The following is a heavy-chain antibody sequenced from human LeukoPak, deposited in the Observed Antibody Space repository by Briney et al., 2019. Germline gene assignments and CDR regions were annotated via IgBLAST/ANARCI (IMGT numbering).Heavy chain of an antibody. CDR2: ISGSGSST. CDR1: GFTFSSYA. Sequence: PEGSLRLSCAVSGFTFSSYAMSWVRQAPGKGLEWVSAISGSGSSTYYADSVKGRFTISRDSPKNTVYLQMNSLRAEDTAVYYCAKEKAERRAFDYWGQGTLVTVSS. V-gene: IGHV3-23*01. CDR3: AKEKAERRAFDY. D-gene: IGHD1-1*01. J-gene: IGHJ4*02.